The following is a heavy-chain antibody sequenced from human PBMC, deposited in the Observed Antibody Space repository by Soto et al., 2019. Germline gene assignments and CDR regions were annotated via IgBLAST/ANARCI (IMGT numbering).Heavy chain of an antibody. CDR1: GFTFSSYG. V-gene: IGHV3-33*01. Sequence: QVQLVESGGGVVQPGRSLRLSCAASGFTFSSYGMHWVRQAPGKGLEWVAVIWYDGSNKYYADSVKGRFTISRDNSKNTLYLQMNRLRAEDTAVYYCARDSWSNYYDSSGYYDYWGQGTLVTVSS. D-gene: IGHD3-22*01. CDR2: IWYDGSNK. J-gene: IGHJ4*02. CDR3: ARDSWSNYYDSSGYYDY.